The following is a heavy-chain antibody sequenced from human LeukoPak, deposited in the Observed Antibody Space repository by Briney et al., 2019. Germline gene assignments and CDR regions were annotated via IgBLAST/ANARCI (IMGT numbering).Heavy chain of an antibody. CDR1: GFNFNTSG. J-gene: IGHJ4*02. Sequence: PGGSLRLSCAASGFNFNTSGMHWVRQAPGKGLEWVAIISYDGNNKYYADSLKGRFTISRDNSKNTLFLQMNSLGAEDTAVYYCAKAYGYCSSTSCSHEEFDYWGQGTLVTVSS. V-gene: IGHV3-30*18. CDR3: AKAYGYCSSTSCSHEEFDY. D-gene: IGHD2-2*01. CDR2: ISYDGNNK.